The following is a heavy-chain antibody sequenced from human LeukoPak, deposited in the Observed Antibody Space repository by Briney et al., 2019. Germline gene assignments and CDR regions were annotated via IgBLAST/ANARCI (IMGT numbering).Heavy chain of an antibody. V-gene: IGHV4-59*01. CDR2: VYYSGST. Sequence: SETLSLTCTVSGDSISDDYYTWIRQPPGKGLEWIGYVYYSGSTNYNPSLKSRVTISVDTSKNQFSLKLGSVTAADTAVYYCARDHSSSWYPNWFDPWGQGTLVTVSS. J-gene: IGHJ5*02. CDR1: GDSISDDY. CDR3: ARDHSSSWYPNWFDP. D-gene: IGHD6-13*01.